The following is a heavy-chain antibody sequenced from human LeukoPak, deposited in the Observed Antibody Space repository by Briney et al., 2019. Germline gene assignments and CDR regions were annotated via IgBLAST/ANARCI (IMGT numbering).Heavy chain of an antibody. CDR1: GYTFTSYA. CDR3: ARDSGESSFAY. CDR2: INAGSGNT. V-gene: IGHV1-3*01. Sequence: ASVKVSCKASGYTFTSYAMHWVRQAPGQRLEWMGWINAGSGNTKHSQNFQGRVTISRDTSASTAYMELSSLTSEDTAVYYCARDSGESSFAYWGQGPLVTVSS. D-gene: IGHD2-15*01. J-gene: IGHJ4*02.